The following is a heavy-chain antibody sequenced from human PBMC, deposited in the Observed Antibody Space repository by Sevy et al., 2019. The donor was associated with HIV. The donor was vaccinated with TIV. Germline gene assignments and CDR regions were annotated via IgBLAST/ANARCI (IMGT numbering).Heavy chain of an antibody. V-gene: IGHV3-23*01. CDR3: ASGDTTMITDLDY. J-gene: IGHJ4*02. CDR2: INNGGST. CDR1: GFTFSNYS. Sequence: GGSLRLSCGASGFTFSNYSMSWVRQAPGKGPEWVSGINNGGSTYYADSVKGRFTISRDNSKKMVFLQMNSLRAEDTAVYYCASGDTTMITDLDYWGQGALVTVSS. D-gene: IGHD5-18*01.